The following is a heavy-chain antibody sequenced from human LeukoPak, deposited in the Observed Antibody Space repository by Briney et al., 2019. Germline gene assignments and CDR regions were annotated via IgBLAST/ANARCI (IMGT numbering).Heavy chain of an antibody. J-gene: IGHJ4*02. CDR2: IYYSGST. CDR3: ARQKRSSGALDY. V-gene: IGHV4-39*01. D-gene: IGHD2-15*01. Sequence: GSIYYSGSTYYNPSLKSRVTISVDTSKNQFSLKLSSVTAADTAVYYCARQKRSSGALDYWGQGTLVTVSS.